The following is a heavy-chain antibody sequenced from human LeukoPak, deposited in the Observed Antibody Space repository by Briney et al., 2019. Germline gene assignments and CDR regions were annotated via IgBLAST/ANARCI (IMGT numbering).Heavy chain of an antibody. V-gene: IGHV3-30-3*01. CDR1: GFTFSSYA. J-gene: IGHJ4*02. Sequence: GGSLRLSCAASGFTFSSYAMHWVRQAPGKGLEWVAVISYDGSNKYYADSVKGRFTISRDNSKNTLYLQMNSLRAEDTAVYYCARGYSSRRGAFDYWGQGTLVTVSS. D-gene: IGHD6-13*01. CDR2: ISYDGSNK. CDR3: ARGYSSRRGAFDY.